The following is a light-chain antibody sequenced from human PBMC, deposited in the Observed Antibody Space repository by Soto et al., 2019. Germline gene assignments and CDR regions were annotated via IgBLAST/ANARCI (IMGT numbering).Light chain of an antibody. CDR3: QQYYSPWT. CDR2: WAS. Sequence: DIVMTQSPDSLAVSLGERATINCKSSQSVLYSSNNKNYLAWYQQKPGQPPKLLIYWASTPESGVPDRFSGSGSGTDFTLTISSLQAEYVAVYYCQQYYSPWTFGQGTKVEIK. V-gene: IGKV4-1*01. CDR1: QSVLYSSNNKNY. J-gene: IGKJ1*01.